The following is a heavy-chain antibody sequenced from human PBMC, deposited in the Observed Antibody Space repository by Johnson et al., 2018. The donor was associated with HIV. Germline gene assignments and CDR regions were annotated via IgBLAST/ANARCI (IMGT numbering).Heavy chain of an antibody. CDR1: AFTFSDYY. CDR2: FTSSGTSS. CDR3: ARAINDAFDI. Sequence: QMLLVESGGGVVQPGRSLRLSCVGSAFTFSDYYMIWIRQAPGKGLEWLSYFTSSGTSSYYADSVKGRLTISRDNAKNSLYLQMNSLRAEDTAVYFCARAINDAFDIWGQGTMVTVSP. V-gene: IGHV3-11*04. J-gene: IGHJ3*02.